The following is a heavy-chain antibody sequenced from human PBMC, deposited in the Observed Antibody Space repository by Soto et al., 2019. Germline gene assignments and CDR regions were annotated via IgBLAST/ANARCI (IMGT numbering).Heavy chain of an antibody. D-gene: IGHD3-16*01. CDR2: IYHGGNT. J-gene: IGHJ4*02. Sequence: QVQLQESGPGLVKPSGTLSLTCSVSGYSVTNDNWWSWLRQPPGRGLEWIAEIYHGGNTNYRLSLRSRVTISMDKSNHQSSLKLVSVTAADSAVYFCASGGGGGNFWGQGILVTVSS. V-gene: IGHV4-4*02. CDR1: GYSVTNDNW. CDR3: ASGGGGGNF.